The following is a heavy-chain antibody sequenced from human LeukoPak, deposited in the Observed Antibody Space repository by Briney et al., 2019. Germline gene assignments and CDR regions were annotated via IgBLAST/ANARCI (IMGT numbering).Heavy chain of an antibody. CDR3: ARDQGALAYCGGDCYTGAFDI. Sequence: GASVKVSCKASGGTFSSYAISWVRQAPGQGLEWMGGIIPIFGTANYAQKFQGRVTITTDESTSTAYMELSSLRSEDTAVYYCARDQGALAYCGGDCYTGAFDIWGQGTMVTVSS. CDR2: IIPIFGTA. J-gene: IGHJ3*02. V-gene: IGHV1-69*05. D-gene: IGHD2-21*02. CDR1: GGTFSSYA.